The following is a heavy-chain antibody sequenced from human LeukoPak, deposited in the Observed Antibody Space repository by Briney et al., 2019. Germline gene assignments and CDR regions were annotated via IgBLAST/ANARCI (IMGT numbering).Heavy chain of an antibody. V-gene: IGHV4-4*07. Sequence: SETLSLTCTVSGGSISSYYWSWIRQPAGKGLEWIGRIYTSGSTNYNPSLKSRVTISVDTSKNQFSLKLSSVTAADTAVYYCARHPRNPYDSSGYRYGGGAFDIWGQGTMVTVSS. CDR3: ARHPRNPYDSSGYRYGGGAFDI. J-gene: IGHJ3*02. D-gene: IGHD3-22*01. CDR2: IYTSGST. CDR1: GGSISSYY.